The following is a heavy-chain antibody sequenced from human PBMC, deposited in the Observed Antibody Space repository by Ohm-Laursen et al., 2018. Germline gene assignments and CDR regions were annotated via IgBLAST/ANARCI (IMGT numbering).Heavy chain of an antibody. CDR3: ARDDSERLYYNYGLDV. D-gene: IGHD1-1*01. CDR1: GFTFSSYG. CDR2: ISYDGGNK. Sequence: SLTLSCAASGFTFSSYGMHWVRHAPGKAPERVAVISYDGGNKDYTDFVRGRFTISRDQSKNTMLLQMSNLSFDDTAIYYCARDDSERLYYNYGLDVWGQGTTVTVSS. J-gene: IGHJ6*02. V-gene: IGHV3-30*03.